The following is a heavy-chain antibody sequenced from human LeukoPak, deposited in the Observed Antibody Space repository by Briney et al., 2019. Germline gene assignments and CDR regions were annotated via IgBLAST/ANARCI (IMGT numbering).Heavy chain of an antibody. CDR2: ISYDGSNK. J-gene: IGHJ4*02. CDR1: GFTFSSYG. D-gene: IGHD2-2*01. V-gene: IGHV3-30*18. CDR3: AKEGPAATPYYFDY. Sequence: AGGSLRLSCAASGFTFSSYGMHWVRQAPGKGLEWVAVISYDGSNKYYADSVKGRFTISRDNSKNTLYLQMNSLRAEDTAVYYCAKEGPAATPYYFDYWGQGTLVTVSS.